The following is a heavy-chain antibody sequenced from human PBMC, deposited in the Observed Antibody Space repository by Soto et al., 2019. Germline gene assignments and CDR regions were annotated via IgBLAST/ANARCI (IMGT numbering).Heavy chain of an antibody. Sequence: QITLKESGPTLVKPTQTLTLTCTFSGFSLSTSGVGVGWIRQPPGKALEWLALIYWDDDRRYIPSLKSRLTITKDTSKNQVVLTMTNMDPVDTATYYCAHRRRYSDSSGYYTHHYFDYWGQGTLVTVSS. V-gene: IGHV2-5*02. CDR3: AHRRRYSDSSGYYTHHYFDY. J-gene: IGHJ4*02. CDR2: IYWDDDR. CDR1: GFSLSTSGVG. D-gene: IGHD3-22*01.